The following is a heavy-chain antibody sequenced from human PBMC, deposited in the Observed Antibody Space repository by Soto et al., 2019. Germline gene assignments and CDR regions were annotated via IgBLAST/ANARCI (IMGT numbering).Heavy chain of an antibody. CDR3: AKTSKLWREFDP. Sequence: PGGSLRLSCAASGFTFSNMVWVRQAPGKGLEWVSLLYSGGSAYYGDSVKGRFTMSRDISKNTLYLQMNNLRPEDTAVYYCAKTSKLWREFDPWGQGTLVTVSS. CDR1: GFTFSN. J-gene: IGHJ5*02. V-gene: IGHV3-53*05. CDR2: LYSGGSA. D-gene: IGHD2-21*01.